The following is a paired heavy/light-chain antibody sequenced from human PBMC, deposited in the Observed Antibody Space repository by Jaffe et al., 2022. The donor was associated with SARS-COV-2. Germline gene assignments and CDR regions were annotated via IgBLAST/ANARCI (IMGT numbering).Heavy chain of an antibody. CDR1: GHTFTNYH. Sequence: QVHLVQSGAEVKKPGASVRVSCKASGHTFTNYHMHWVRQAPGQGLEWMGIINPSDGNTNYAQKLQGRVTMTRDTSTSTVYMELSSLRSEDTAVYYCAREPLPIVVAGPQDHYFYYYMDVWGKGTTVTVAS. CDR2: INPSDGNT. V-gene: IGHV1-46*04. CDR3: AREPLPIVVAGPQDHYFYYYMDV. J-gene: IGHJ6*03. D-gene: IGHD6-19*01.
Light chain of an antibody. Sequence: QTVVTQEPSYSVSPGGTVTLTCGLSSGSVSTNHYPSWYHQTPGQAPRSLIYSTNTRSSGVPDRFSGFILGNKAALTITGAQAEDESDYYCVLYMGSGTWVFGGGTKLTVL. CDR2: STN. CDR1: SGSVSTNHY. J-gene: IGLJ3*02. V-gene: IGLV8-61*01. CDR3: VLYMGSGTWV.